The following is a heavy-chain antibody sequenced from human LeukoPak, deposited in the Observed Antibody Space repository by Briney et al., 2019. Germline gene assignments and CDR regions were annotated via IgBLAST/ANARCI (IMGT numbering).Heavy chain of an antibody. D-gene: IGHD3-22*01. J-gene: IGHJ4*02. CDR3: ARVRYYYDSSGYYLAGY. CDR2: ISSSGSTI. V-gene: IGHV3-11*01. CDR1: GFTFSDYY. Sequence: PGGSLRLSCAASGFTFSDYYMSWIRQAPGKGLEWVSYISSSGSTIYYADSVKGRFTISRDNAKNSLYLQMNSLRAEDTAVYYCARVRYYYDSSGYYLAGYWGQGTLVTVSS.